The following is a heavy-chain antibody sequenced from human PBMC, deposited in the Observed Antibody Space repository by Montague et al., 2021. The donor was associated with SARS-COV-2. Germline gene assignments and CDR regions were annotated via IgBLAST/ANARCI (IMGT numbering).Heavy chain of an antibody. CDR2: RCYRSEWYN. J-gene: IGHJ6*01. CDR3: ARGLLFGELLSLYYYYGMDV. CDR1: GDSDASESAG. D-gene: IGHD3-10*01. V-gene: IGHV6-1*01. Sequence: CAISGDSDASESAGWKWEKQSPAREFEVQVGRCYRSEWYNDYAVSVKSRITINPDTSKNQFSLQLNSVTPEDTAVYYCARGLLFGELLSLYYYYGMDVWGQGTSVTVSS.